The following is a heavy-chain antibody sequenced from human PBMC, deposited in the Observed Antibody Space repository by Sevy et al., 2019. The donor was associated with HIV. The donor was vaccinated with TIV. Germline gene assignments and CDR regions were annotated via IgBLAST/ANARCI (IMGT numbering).Heavy chain of an antibody. CDR2: IYYSGST. CDR3: ARQWTAMGTPYYFDY. CDR1: GGSISSSSYY. J-gene: IGHJ4*02. V-gene: IGHV4-39*01. D-gene: IGHD5-18*01. Sequence: SDTLSLTCTVSGGSISSSSYYWGWIRQPPGKGLEWIGSIYYSGSTYYNPSLKSRVTISVDTSKNQFSLKLSSVTAADTAVYYCARQWTAMGTPYYFDYWGQGTLVTVSS.